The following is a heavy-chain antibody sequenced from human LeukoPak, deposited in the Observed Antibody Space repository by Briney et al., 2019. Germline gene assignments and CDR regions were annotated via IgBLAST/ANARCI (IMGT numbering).Heavy chain of an antibody. CDR3: AKDQGPYSTGWFPADQ. D-gene: IGHD6-19*01. CDR2: ISGSGGST. CDR1: GGSISGHY. V-gene: IGHV3-23*01. J-gene: IGHJ4*01. Sequence: TSETLSLTCTVSGGSISGHYWSWVRQAPGKGLEWVSAISGSGGSTYYADSVKGRFTISRDNSKNTLYLQMNGLTIEDTAMYYCAKDQGPYSTGWFPADQWGQGTQVTVSS.